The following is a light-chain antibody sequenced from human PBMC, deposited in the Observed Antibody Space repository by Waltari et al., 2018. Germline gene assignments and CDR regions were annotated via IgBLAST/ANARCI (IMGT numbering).Light chain of an antibody. J-gene: IGLJ3*02. CDR2: EVS. Sequence: QSALTQPPSASGSPGQSVTISCTGTGSDVGGYNYVSWYQQHPGKAPNLMIYEVSKRPSGVPDRFSGSKSGNTASLTVSGLQAEDEADYYCSSYAGSNIWVFGGGTKLTVL. CDR3: SSYAGSNIWV. CDR1: GSDVGGYNY. V-gene: IGLV2-8*01.